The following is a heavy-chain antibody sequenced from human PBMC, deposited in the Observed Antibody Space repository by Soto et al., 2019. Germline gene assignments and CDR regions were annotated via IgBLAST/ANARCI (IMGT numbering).Heavy chain of an antibody. CDR3: ARDSQLYCSGGSCYPNWFDP. J-gene: IGHJ5*02. CDR2: IKQDGSEK. Sequence: SLRLSCAASGFTFSSYWMSWVRQAPGKGLEWVANIKQDGSEKYYVDSVKGRFTISRDNAKNSLYLQMNSLRAEDTAVYYCARDSQLYCSGGSCYPNWFDPWGQGTLVTVSS. V-gene: IGHV3-7*01. D-gene: IGHD2-15*01. CDR1: GFTFSSYW.